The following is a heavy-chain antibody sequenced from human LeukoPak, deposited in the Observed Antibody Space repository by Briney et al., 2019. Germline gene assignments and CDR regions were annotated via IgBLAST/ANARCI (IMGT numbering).Heavy chain of an antibody. J-gene: IGHJ4*02. V-gene: IGHV1-69*13. D-gene: IGHD2-21*01. Sequence: SVKVSCKASGGTFSSYAISWVRQAPGQGLEWMGGIIPIFGTANYAQKFQGRVTITADESTSTAYMELSSLRSEDTAVYYCANSPVSSVYYFDYWGQGTLVTVSS. CDR3: ANSPVSSVYYFDY. CDR2: IIPIFGTA. CDR1: GGTFSSYA.